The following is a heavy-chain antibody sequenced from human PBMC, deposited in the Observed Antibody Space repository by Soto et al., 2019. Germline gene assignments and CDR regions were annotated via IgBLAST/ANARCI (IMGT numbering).Heavy chain of an antibody. J-gene: IGHJ3*02. D-gene: IGHD2-15*01. CDR2: IYYTGRT. CDR3: ARFTRHGLDAFAI. Sequence: LESLSLTCTASGGSISGYYCVWIRPPPGKRLEWFGNIYYTGRTNYNPSFRSRVTISIDTSKIQFPQLLSSMPAAASAVSYCARFTRHGLDAFAIWGQGTMVTDSS. CDR1: GGSISGYY. V-gene: IGHV4-59*12.